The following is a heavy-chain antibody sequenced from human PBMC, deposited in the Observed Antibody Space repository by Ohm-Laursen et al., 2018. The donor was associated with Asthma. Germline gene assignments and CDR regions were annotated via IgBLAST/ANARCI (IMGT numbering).Heavy chain of an antibody. D-gene: IGHD5-18*01. CDR1: GFTFTSSA. Sequence: GASVKVSCKPSGFTFTSSAVQWVRQARGQRLEWIGWIVVGSGNTNYAQKFQERATITRDMSTSTAYMELSSLRSEDTAVYYCGTEGYSYGLLEYYYYGMDVWGQGTTVTVSS. J-gene: IGHJ6*02. V-gene: IGHV1-58*01. CDR3: GTEGYSYGLLEYYYYGMDV. CDR2: IVVGSGNT.